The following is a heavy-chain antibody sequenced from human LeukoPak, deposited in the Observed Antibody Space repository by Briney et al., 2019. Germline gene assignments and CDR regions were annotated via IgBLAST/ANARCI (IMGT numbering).Heavy chain of an antibody. CDR1: GFTVSGTH. CDR2: IYSGARGGNA. CDR3: ATSNYADYGDYFSL. V-gene: IGHV3-53*01. D-gene: IGHD4-17*01. J-gene: IGHJ4*02. Sequence: GGSLRLSCAASGFTVSGTHMSWVRQAPGKGLEWVSVIYSGARGGNAYYADSVKGRFTISRDDSKNTLYLQMNSLRAEDTAVYYCATSNYADYGDYFSLWAQGTLVTVSS.